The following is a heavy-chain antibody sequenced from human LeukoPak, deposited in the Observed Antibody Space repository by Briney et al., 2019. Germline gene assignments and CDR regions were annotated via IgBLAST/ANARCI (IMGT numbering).Heavy chain of an antibody. V-gene: IGHV3-30*04. CDR3: ARDDLTGEMDY. Sequence: GGSLRPSCAATGFTLSSYAMHWVRQAPGKGLEWVAVISYDGSNKYYADSVKGRFTISRDNSKNTLYLQMNSLRAEDTAVYYCARDDLTGEMDYWGQGTLVTVSS. CDR2: ISYDGSNK. J-gene: IGHJ4*01. D-gene: IGHD3-9*01. CDR1: GFTLSSYA.